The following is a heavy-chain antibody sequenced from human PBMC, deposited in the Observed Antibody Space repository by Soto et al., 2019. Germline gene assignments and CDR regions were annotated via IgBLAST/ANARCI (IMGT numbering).Heavy chain of an antibody. Sequence: GASVKVSCKASGGTFSSYAISWVRQAPGQGLEWMGGIIPIFGTANYAQKFQGRVTITADESTSTAYMELSSLRSEDTAVYYCVRVGTIFFWFVPWGQGTLVTVSS. CDR1: GGTFSSYA. V-gene: IGHV1-69*13. CDR3: VRVGTIFFWFVP. J-gene: IGHJ5*02. CDR2: IIPIFGTA. D-gene: IGHD3-9*01.